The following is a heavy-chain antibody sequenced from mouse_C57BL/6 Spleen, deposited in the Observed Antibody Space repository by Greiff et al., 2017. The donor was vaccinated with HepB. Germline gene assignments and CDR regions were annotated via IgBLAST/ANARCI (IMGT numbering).Heavy chain of an antibody. CDR1: GYAFSSSW. J-gene: IGHJ2*01. Sequence: VQLQQSGPELVKPGASVKISCKASGYAFSSSWMNWVKQRPGKGLEWIGRIYPGDGDTNYNGKFKGKATLTADKSSSTAYMQLSSLTSEDSAVYFCARGELIYWGQGTTRTVSS. D-gene: IGHD2-12*01. V-gene: IGHV1-82*01. CDR3: ARGELIY. CDR2: IYPGDGDT.